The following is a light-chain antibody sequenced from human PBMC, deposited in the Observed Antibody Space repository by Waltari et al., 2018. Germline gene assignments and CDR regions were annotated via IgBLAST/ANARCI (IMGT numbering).Light chain of an antibody. CDR1: SVGRKN. Sequence: SYDLTQPLSVSVALGQTATISCRGFSVGRKNVPWYQQKPGQAPVLVIYRDNNRPSGIPERFSASNSGDTPTLTIGGAQVGDEGDYFCQVWDNNEAVFGGGTRLTVL. J-gene: IGLJ3*02. V-gene: IGLV3-9*01. CDR3: QVWDNNEAV. CDR2: RDN.